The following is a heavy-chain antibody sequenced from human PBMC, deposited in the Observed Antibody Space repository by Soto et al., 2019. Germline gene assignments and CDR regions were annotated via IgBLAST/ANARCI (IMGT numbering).Heavy chain of an antibody. Sequence: QVQLQESGPGLVKPSQTLSLTCTVSGGSISSGGYYWSWIRQHPGKGLEWIGYIYSSGSPYYNPSLNSRFTISVDTSKNQFSLKLSSVTAADTAVYYCSLYDFWSGYWALTPWGQGTLVTVSS. V-gene: IGHV4-31*03. D-gene: IGHD3-3*01. CDR1: GGSISSGGYY. J-gene: IGHJ4*02. CDR2: IYSSGSP. CDR3: SLYDFWSGYWALTP.